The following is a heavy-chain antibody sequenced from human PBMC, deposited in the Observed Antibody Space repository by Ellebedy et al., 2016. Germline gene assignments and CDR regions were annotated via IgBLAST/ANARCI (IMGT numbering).Heavy chain of an antibody. CDR1: GFSFSTYS. CDR2: ISSGSSSI. D-gene: IGHD4-17*01. J-gene: IGHJ4*02. Sequence: GGSLRLSCAASGFSFSTYSMNWVRQAPGKGQEWLSYISSGSSSIYYADSVKGRFTISRDNAKSSLYLQMNSLRAEDTAVYYCARVGYGDYAGHYWGQGTLVTVSS. V-gene: IGHV3-48*01. CDR3: ARVGYGDYAGHY.